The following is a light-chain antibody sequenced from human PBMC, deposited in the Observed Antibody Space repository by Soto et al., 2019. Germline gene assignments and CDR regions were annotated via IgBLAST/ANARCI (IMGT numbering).Light chain of an antibody. CDR2: GAS. CDR3: QHYTTWPLT. Sequence: EIVMTQSPATLSVSPGERATLSCRASHSVSSRLAWYQQKPGQAPRLLIYGASTRATGLPARFSGSGSGTEFTLTIRSLQSLDFSFYYCQHYTTWPLTFGGGTKVEIK. V-gene: IGKV3-15*01. CDR1: HSVSSR. J-gene: IGKJ4*01.